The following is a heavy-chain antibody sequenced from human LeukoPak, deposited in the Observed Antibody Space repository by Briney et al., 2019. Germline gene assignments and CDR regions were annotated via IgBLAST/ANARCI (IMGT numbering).Heavy chain of an antibody. CDR1: GFTFSSYA. J-gene: IGHJ4*02. D-gene: IGHD2-2*01. CDR2: ISGSGGST. Sequence: RAGGSLRLSCAASGFTFSSYAMSWVRQAPGKGLEWVSAISGSGGSTCYADSVKGRFTISRDNSKNTLYLQMNSLRAEDTAVYYCAKSPFSSVVVPAANRYWGQGTLVTVSS. CDR3: AKSPFSSVVVPAANRY. V-gene: IGHV3-23*01.